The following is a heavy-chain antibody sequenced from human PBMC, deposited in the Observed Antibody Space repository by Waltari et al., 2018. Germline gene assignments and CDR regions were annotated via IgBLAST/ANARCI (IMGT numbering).Heavy chain of an antibody. CDR2: INPYRGGT. CDR1: GYTFTDYY. D-gene: IGHD1-1*01. Sequence: QVQLVQSGAEVRKPGAPVRVSCEASGYTFTDYYIPWVRQPPGPGLEWMGWINPYRGGTKYAQNFQGRVTMTWDTSISTAYMDLSRLRSDDTAVYYCARSLLSISLERLDTWFDSWGQGTLVTVSS. CDR3: ARSLLSISLERLDTWFDS. V-gene: IGHV1-2*02. J-gene: IGHJ5*01.